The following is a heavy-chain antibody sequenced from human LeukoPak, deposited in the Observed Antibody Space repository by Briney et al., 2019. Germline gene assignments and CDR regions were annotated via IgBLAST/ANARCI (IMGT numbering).Heavy chain of an antibody. V-gene: IGHV1-18*01. CDR3: AREGSNTAHYNWFDP. J-gene: IGHJ5*02. Sequence: ASVKVSCKASGYSFTSYGINWVRQAPGQGPEWMGSISAYNGNSKYAQNFQGRVTMTTDTSTSTAYMELRSLRSDDTAVYYCAREGSNTAHYNWFDPWGQGTLVTVSS. CDR2: ISAYNGNS. D-gene: IGHD5-18*01. CDR1: GYSFTSYG.